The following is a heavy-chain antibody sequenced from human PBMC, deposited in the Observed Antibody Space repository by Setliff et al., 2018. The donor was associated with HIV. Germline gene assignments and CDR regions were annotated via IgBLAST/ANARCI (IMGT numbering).Heavy chain of an antibody. V-gene: IGHV4-61*02. CDR1: GGSIRNGNYY. CDR2: VYITGMT. J-gene: IGHJ4*02. CDR3: ASPYENNSGPDY. D-gene: IGHD7-27*01. Sequence: PSETLSLTCTVSGGSIRNGNYYWNWIRQPAGKGLEWIGRVYITGMTNYNLSLKSRVTISLDTFKSQFSLRLSSVTAADTAVYYCASPYENNSGPDYWGQGTPVTVSS.